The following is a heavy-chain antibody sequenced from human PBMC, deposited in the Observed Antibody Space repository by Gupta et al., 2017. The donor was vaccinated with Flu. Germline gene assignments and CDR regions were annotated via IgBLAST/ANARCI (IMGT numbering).Heavy chain of an antibody. J-gene: IGHJ6*02. CDR2: INPNSGGT. D-gene: IGHD4-11*01. Sequence: QVQLVQPGPDVKTPGAPVTASGKASGYSSTACYLHWVRQAPGQGREWMGWINPNSGGTNYAQKFQGRVTMTRDTSISTAYMELSRLRSDDTAVYYCARLPWAVTTTYYYYYGMDVWGQGTTVTVSS. CDR1: GYSSTACY. CDR3: ARLPWAVTTTYYYYYGMDV. V-gene: IGHV1-2*02.